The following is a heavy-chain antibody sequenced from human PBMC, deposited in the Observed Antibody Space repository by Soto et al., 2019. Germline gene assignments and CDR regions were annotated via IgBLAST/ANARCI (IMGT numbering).Heavy chain of an antibody. CDR2: ISYDGSNE. CDR3: AAHLWEGIIVVGPSGGAGDY. V-gene: IGHV3-30*03. D-gene: IGHD2-2*01. Sequence: QEQLVQSGGGVVQPGRSLRLSCAASGFIFSSYGMHWVRQAPGKGLEWVAVISYDGSNEYYADSVQGRFTISRDNSKQAIYLHMDSLRIDDTGVYFWAAHLWEGIIVVGPSGGAGDYWGQGTLVTVSS. J-gene: IGHJ4*02. CDR1: GFIFSSYG.